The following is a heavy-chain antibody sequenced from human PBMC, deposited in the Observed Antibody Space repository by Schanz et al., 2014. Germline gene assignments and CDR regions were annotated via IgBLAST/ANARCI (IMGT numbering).Heavy chain of an antibody. CDR1: GSSISSYY. CDR3: ATFTVGDYGH. J-gene: IGHJ4*02. CDR2: IYYSGST. V-gene: IGHV4-59*01. D-gene: IGHD4-17*01. Sequence: QVQLQESGPGLVKPSETLSLTCTVSGSSISSYYWSWIRQPPGKGLEWIGYIYYSGSTDYNPSLKSRVTISVDTSKNQFSLKLSSVTAADTAVYYCATFTVGDYGHWGQGTLVTVSS.